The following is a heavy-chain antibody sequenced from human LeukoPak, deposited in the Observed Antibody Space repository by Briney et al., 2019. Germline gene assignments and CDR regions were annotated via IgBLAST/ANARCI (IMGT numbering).Heavy chain of an antibody. CDR2: IKRDGSEK. Sequence: GGSLRLSCAASGFTFSNYWMTWVRQAPGKGLEWVANIKRDGSEKYYVDSVKGRFTVSRDNAKNSLYLQMNNLRAEDTAVYFCARITTNGYFEYWGQGTLVTVSS. CDR3: ARITTNGYFEY. V-gene: IGHV3-7*01. CDR1: GFTFSNYW. J-gene: IGHJ4*02. D-gene: IGHD1-1*01.